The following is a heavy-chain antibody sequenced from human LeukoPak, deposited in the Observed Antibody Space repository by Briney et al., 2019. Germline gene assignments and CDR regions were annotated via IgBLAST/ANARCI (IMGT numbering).Heavy chain of an antibody. CDR2: IFHSGTT. J-gene: IGHJ6*04. V-gene: IGHV4-38-2*02. Sequence: SETLSVTCTVSGYSINSGYFWGWIRQPPGKGLEYIGTIFHSGTTYYNPPLKSRVTISLDTSTNDFSLKLSSVTAADTAVYYCARALRSGSNYFFYGMDVWGKGTTVTVSS. CDR3: ARALRSGSNYFFYGMDV. CDR1: GYSINSGYF. D-gene: IGHD3-10*01.